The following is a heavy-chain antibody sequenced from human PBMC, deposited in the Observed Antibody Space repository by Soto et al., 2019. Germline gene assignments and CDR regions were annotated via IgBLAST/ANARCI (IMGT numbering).Heavy chain of an antibody. CDR1: GGSISSYY. Sequence: QVQLQESGPGLVKPSETLSLTCTVSGGSISSYYWSWIRQPPGKGLEWIGYIYYSGSTNYNPSLKSRVTISVDTSKNQFSLKLSSVTAADTAVYYCARLPCISTSCYAAGRFDYWGQGTLVTVSS. CDR3: ARLPCISTSCYAAGRFDY. J-gene: IGHJ4*02. CDR2: IYYSGST. D-gene: IGHD2-2*01. V-gene: IGHV4-59*01.